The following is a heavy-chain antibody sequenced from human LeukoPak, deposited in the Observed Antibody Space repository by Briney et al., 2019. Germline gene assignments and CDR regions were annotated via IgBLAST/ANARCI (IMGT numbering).Heavy chain of an antibody. Sequence: SETLPLTCTVSGGSISSYYWSWIRQPPGKGLEWIGYIYYSGSTNYNPSLKSRVTISVDTSKNQFSLKLSSVTAADTAVYYCARQRADYYDSSGYYYAFDYWGQGTLVTVSS. CDR2: IYYSGST. J-gene: IGHJ4*02. CDR3: ARQRADYYDSSGYYYAFDY. D-gene: IGHD3-22*01. V-gene: IGHV4-59*08. CDR1: GGSISSYY.